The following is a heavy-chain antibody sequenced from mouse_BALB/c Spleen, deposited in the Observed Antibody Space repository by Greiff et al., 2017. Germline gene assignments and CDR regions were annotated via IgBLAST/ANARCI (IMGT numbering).Heavy chain of an antibody. CDR3: AREGRGLDY. CDR1: GYSITSDYA. Sequence: DVKLVESGPGLVKPSQSLSLTCTVTGYSITSDYAWNWIRQFPGNKLEWMGYISYSGSTSYNPSLKSRISITRDTSKNQFFLQLNSVTTEDTATYYCAREGRGLDYWGQGTTLTVSS. CDR2: ISYSGST. V-gene: IGHV3-2*02. J-gene: IGHJ2*01.